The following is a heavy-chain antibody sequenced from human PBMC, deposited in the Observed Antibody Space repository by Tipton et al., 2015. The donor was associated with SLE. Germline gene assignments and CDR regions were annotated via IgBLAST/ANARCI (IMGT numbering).Heavy chain of an antibody. D-gene: IGHD1-26*01. CDR3: VRERKYVVRFRELVAPDL. CDR1: GGSISSYY. V-gene: IGHV4-59*12. CDR2: IYHSGIT. J-gene: IGHJ3*01. Sequence: TLSLTCTVSGGSISSYYWTWIRQPPGKRLEWIAYIYHSGITNYNPSLQSRVTISVDRSKNQFSLKLSSVTVADTAMYYCVRERKYVVRFRELVAPDLWSQGTAITVSS.